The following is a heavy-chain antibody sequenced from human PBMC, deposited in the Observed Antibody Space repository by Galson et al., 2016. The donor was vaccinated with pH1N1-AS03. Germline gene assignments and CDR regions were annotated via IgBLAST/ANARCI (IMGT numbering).Heavy chain of an antibody. Sequence: PALVKPTQTLTLTCTFSGFSLNTGGMCVSWVRQPPGKALEWLGLIDWDDGKYYNSSLETRLTISKDTSKNQVVLSMTNMDPVDTATYYCARHIGTAAGFFCCGMDVWGQGTPVTVSS. D-gene: IGHD1-14*01. CDR1: GFSLNTGGMC. CDR3: ARHIGTAAGFFCCGMDV. CDR2: IDWDDGK. V-gene: IGHV2-70*20. J-gene: IGHJ6*02.